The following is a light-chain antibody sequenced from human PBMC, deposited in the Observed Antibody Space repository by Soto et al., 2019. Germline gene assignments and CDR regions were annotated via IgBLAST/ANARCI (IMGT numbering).Light chain of an antibody. CDR2: DAS. Sequence: VLTQSPGTLSLPPGERAPLSWRTSLSVSVYLDWYQQKPGQAPRLLISDASNRATGIPARFSGSGSGTDFTLTISSLEPEDFAVYYCHQRQYWPPITFGQGTGLEIK. J-gene: IGKJ5*01. V-gene: IGKV3-11*01. CDR3: HQRQYWPPIT. CDR1: LSVSVY.